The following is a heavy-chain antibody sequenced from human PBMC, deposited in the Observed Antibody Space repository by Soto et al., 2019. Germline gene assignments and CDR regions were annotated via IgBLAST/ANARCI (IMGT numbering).Heavy chain of an antibody. CDR2: IKQDGSEK. J-gene: IGHJ6*03. D-gene: IGHD6-6*01. CDR1: GFTFSSYW. V-gene: IGHV3-7*01. Sequence: EVQLVESGGGLVQPGGSLRLSCAASGFTFSSYWMSWVRQAPGKGLEWVDNIKQDGSEKYYVDSVKGRFTISRDNAKNSLYLQMNSLRAEDTAVYYCARDREQLVYYYYYMDVWGKGTTVTVSS. CDR3: ARDREQLVYYYYYMDV.